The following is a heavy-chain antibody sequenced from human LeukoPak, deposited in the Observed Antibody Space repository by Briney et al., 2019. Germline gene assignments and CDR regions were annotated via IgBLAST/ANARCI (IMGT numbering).Heavy chain of an antibody. D-gene: IGHD6-19*01. CDR2: ISSAGTT. CDR3: ARGRMAVAGSYEY. V-gene: IGHV3-66*01. CDR1: GFTVSSSY. Sequence: GGSLRLSCAASGFTVSSSYMSRVRQAPGKGLEWVSIISSAGTTYYADSVKGRFTISRDNSKNTVYLQVNSLRDEDTAVYYCARGRMAVAGSYEYWGQGTLVTVSS. J-gene: IGHJ4*02.